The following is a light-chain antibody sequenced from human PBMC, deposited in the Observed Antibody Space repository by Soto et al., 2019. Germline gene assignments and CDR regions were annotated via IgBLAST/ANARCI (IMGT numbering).Light chain of an antibody. CDR3: QQSYSIPYT. V-gene: IGKV1-39*01. Sequence: DIPMTQSPSSLSASVKDRVTITCRASQSIASHLTWFQQKPGNAPKVLIYAASSLQSGVPSRFSGSGSGTDFTLTISSLQPEDSATYFCQQSYSIPYTFGQGTKLQI. CDR2: AAS. J-gene: IGKJ2*01. CDR1: QSIASH.